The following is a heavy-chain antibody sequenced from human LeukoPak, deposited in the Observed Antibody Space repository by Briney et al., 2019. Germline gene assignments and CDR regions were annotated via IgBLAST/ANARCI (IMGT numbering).Heavy chain of an antibody. CDR3: ARVGVGATTFDY. V-gene: IGHV4-34*01. CDR1: GGSFSGYY. Sequence: SETLSLTCAVYGGSFSGYYWSWIRQPPGKGLEWIGEINHSGSTNYNPSLKSRVTISVDTSKNQFSLKLSSVTAADTAVYYCARVGVGATTFDYWGQGTLVTVPS. D-gene: IGHD1-26*01. CDR2: INHSGST. J-gene: IGHJ4*02.